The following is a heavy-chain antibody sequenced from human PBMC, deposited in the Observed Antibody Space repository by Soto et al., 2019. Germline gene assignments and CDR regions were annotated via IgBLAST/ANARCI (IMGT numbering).Heavy chain of an antibody. D-gene: IGHD2-2*03. CDR3: ARVLDIVVVPAARPNWFDP. Sequence: GASVKVSCKASGYTFTSYGISWVRQAPGQGLEWMGWISAYNGNTNYAQKLQGRVTMTTDTSTSTAYMELRSLRSDDTAVYYCARVLDIVVVPAARPNWFDPWGQGTLVTVSS. CDR2: ISAYNGNT. CDR1: GYTFTSYG. J-gene: IGHJ5*02. V-gene: IGHV1-18*01.